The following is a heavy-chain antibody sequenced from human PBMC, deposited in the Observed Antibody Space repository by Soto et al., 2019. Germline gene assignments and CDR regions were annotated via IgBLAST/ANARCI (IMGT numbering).Heavy chain of an antibody. J-gene: IGHJ6*02. CDR1: GGSISSGDYY. V-gene: IGHV4-30-4*01. Sequence: PSETLSLTCTVSGGSISSGDYYWSWIRQPPGKGLEWIGYIYYSGSTYYNPSLKSRVTISVDTSKNQFSLKLSSVTAADTAVYYCARDLRRWAYYYGMDVWGQGTTVTVSS. CDR2: IYYSGST. CDR3: ARDLRRWAYYYGMDV. D-gene: IGHD1-26*01.